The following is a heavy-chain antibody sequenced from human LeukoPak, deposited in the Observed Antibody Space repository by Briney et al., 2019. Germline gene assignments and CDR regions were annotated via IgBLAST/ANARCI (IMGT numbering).Heavy chain of an antibody. CDR2: ISGSGSST. CDR1: GFTFGSYA. CDR3: ASPEFSDY. V-gene: IGHV3-23*01. D-gene: IGHD3-10*01. J-gene: IGHJ4*02. Sequence: GGSLRLSCAASGFTFGSYAMSWVRQAPGKGLEWVSTISGSGSSTYYADSVKGRFTISRDNSKNTLYLQMNGLRAEDTAVYFCASPEFSDYWGQGTLVIVSA.